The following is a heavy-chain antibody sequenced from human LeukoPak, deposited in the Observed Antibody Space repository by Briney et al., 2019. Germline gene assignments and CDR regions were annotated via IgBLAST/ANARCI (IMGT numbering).Heavy chain of an antibody. Sequence: GGSLRLSCAASGLIVSNNYMSWVRQAPGKGLEWVSIVYSGGHTYYADSVTGRFTISRDNSKNTLYLQVNSLRADDTAVYYCAKGSYYDSSGYYYFDYWGQGTLVTVSS. J-gene: IGHJ4*02. CDR2: VYSGGHT. D-gene: IGHD3-22*01. CDR1: GLIVSNNY. V-gene: IGHV3-53*01. CDR3: AKGSYYDSSGYYYFDY.